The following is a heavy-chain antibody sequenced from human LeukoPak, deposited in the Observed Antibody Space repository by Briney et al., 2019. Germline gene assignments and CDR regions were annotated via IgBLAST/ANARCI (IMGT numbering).Heavy chain of an antibody. J-gene: IGHJ6*02. CDR1: GFTVSSNF. Sequence: GGSLRLSCAASGFTVSSNFMMWVRQAPGKGLEWVSVIHGGGSTYYADSAKGRFTISRDNSKNTLYPQMNSLRAEDTAVYYCASRDKGYYYGMDVWGQGTTVTVSS. D-gene: IGHD5-24*01. CDR3: ASRDKGYYYGMDV. CDR2: IHGGGST. V-gene: IGHV3-66*01.